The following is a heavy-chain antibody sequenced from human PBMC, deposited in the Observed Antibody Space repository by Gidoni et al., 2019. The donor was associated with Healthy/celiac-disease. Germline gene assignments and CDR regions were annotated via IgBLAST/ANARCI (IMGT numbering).Heavy chain of an antibody. CDR2: IGTAGDT. J-gene: IGHJ4*02. V-gene: IGHV3-13*04. CDR3: ARGRYSSGWYAPPDY. Sequence: EVQLVESGGGLAQCGGSLRLPCAASGFPFSSYDMHWVRQATGKGLEWVPAIGTAGDTYYPGSVKGRFTISGENAKNSLYLQMNSLRAGDAAVYYCARGRYSSGWYAPPDYWGQGTLVTVSS. D-gene: IGHD6-19*01. CDR1: GFPFSSYD.